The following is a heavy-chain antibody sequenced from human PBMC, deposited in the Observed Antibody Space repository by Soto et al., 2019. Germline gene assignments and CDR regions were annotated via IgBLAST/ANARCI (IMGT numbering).Heavy chain of an antibody. J-gene: IGHJ6*02. CDR2: IIPIFGTA. CDR3: AGSSANGWIPPYYYYGMDV. V-gene: IGHV1-69*06. Sequence: ASVKVSCKASGGTFSSYAISWVRQAPGQGLEWMGGIIPIFGTANYAQKFQGRVTITADKSTSTAYMELSSLRSEDTAVYYCAGSSANGWIPPYYYYGMDVWGQGTTVTVS. D-gene: IGHD2-8*01. CDR1: GGTFSSYA.